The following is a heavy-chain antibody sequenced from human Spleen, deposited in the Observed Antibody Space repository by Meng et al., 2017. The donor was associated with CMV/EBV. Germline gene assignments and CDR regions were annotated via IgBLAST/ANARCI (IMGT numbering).Heavy chain of an antibody. CDR1: GFTFSSFE. Sequence: GGSLRLSCAASGFTFSSFEMNWVRQAPGKGLEWVSYISGSGSSILYADSVKGRFTISRDNAKNSLYLQMNSLRVEDTAVYYCARVRVLTGDPLFDYWGQGTLVTVSS. D-gene: IGHD7-27*01. J-gene: IGHJ4*02. CDR2: ISGSGSSI. V-gene: IGHV3-48*03. CDR3: ARVRVLTGDPLFDY.